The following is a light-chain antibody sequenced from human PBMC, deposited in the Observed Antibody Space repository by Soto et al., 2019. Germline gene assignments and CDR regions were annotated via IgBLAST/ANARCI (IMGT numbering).Light chain of an antibody. Sequence: QSVLTQPASVSGSPGQSITISCTGTSSDVGGYNYVSWYQQHPGKAPKLMIYEVSNRPSGVSNRFSGSKSGNTASLTISRLQAEDEADYYCSSYTSSSTVVFGGATKLTVL. V-gene: IGLV2-14*01. J-gene: IGLJ3*02. CDR1: SSDVGGYNY. CDR2: EVS. CDR3: SSYTSSSTVV.